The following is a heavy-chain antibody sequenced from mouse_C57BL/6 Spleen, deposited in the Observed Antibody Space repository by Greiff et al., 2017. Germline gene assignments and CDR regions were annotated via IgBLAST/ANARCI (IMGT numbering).Heavy chain of an antibody. J-gene: IGHJ2*01. Sequence: VQLQQSGAELARPGASVKMSCKASGYTFTSYTMHWVNQRPGQGLEWIGYINPSSGYTKYNQKFKDKATLTADKSTSTAYMQLSSLTSEDSAVYYCARRGYGSSYKGYWGQGTTLTVSS. CDR1: GYTFTSYT. V-gene: IGHV1-4*01. D-gene: IGHD1-1*01. CDR3: ARRGYGSSYKGY. CDR2: INPSSGYT.